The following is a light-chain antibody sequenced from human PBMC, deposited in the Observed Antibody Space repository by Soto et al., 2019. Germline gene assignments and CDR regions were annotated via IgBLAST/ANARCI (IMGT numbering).Light chain of an antibody. CDR3: QQSDSTLIT. J-gene: IGKJ1*01. V-gene: IGKV1-39*01. CDR1: QGISNY. Sequence: EIQMTQSLSSLSASVGDRVTITCQASQGISNYLNWYQQKPGKAPKLLIYAASSLETGVPSRFSGSGSGTDFALTISSLEPEDIATYYCQQSDSTLITFGQGTHVDIK. CDR2: AAS.